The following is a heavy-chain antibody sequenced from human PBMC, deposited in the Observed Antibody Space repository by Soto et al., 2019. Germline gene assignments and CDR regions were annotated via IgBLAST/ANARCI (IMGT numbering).Heavy chain of an antibody. D-gene: IGHD2-8*01. V-gene: IGHV3-48*03. Sequence: EAQLVESGGGLVQPGGSLRLSCAASGFTFSNYAMNWVRQAPGKGLEWVAYITSRGPTVYYADSVKGRFNISRNNAKTYLYLQMNTLRAETTAMYYCARDSLRNGSKNAWGQGTLVTVSS. CDR3: ARDSLRNGSKNA. J-gene: IGHJ5*02. CDR1: GFTFSNYA. CDR2: ITSRGPTV.